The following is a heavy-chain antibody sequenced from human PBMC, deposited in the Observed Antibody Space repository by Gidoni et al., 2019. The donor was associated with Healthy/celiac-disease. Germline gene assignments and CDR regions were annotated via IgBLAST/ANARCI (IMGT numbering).Heavy chain of an antibody. CDR2: IIPIFGTA. Sequence: QVQLVQSGAEVKKTWSSVKVSCQASGGTFSSYAISWVRQAPGQGLEWMGGIIPIFGTANYAQKFQGRVTITADESTRTAYMELSSLRSEDTAVYYCARESTEGLGYCSGGSCDHDAFDIWGQGTMVTVSS. D-gene: IGHD2-15*01. CDR1: GGTFSSYA. CDR3: ARESTEGLGYCSGGSCDHDAFDI. V-gene: IGHV1-69*01. J-gene: IGHJ3*02.